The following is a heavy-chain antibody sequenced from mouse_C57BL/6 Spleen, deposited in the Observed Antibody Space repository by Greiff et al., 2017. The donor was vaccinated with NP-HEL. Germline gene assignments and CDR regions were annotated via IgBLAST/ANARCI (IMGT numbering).Heavy chain of an antibody. CDR1: GYTFTSYW. D-gene: IGHD1-1*01. Sequence: VQLHQPGAELVMPGASVKLSCKASGYTFTSYWMHWVKQRPGQGLEWIGEIDPSDSYTNYNQKFKGKSTLTVDKSSSTAYMQLSSLTSEDSAVYYCARFQGPYGSSLYAMDYWGQGTSVTVSS. CDR3: ARFQGPYGSSLYAMDY. V-gene: IGHV1-69*01. J-gene: IGHJ4*01. CDR2: IDPSDSYT.